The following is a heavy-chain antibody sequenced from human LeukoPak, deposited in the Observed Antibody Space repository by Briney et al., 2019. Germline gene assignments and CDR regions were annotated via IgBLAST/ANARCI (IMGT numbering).Heavy chain of an antibody. J-gene: IGHJ4*02. Sequence: SETLSLTCTVSGGSISSYYWGWIRQPPGKGLEWIGSIYYSGSTYYNPSLKSRVTISVDTSKNQFSLKLSSVTAADTAVYYCARHGQDVGLLRFLEWPYYFDYWGQGTLVTVSS. CDR1: GGSISSYY. D-gene: IGHD3-3*01. CDR2: IYYSGST. V-gene: IGHV4-39*01. CDR3: ARHGQDVGLLRFLEWPYYFDY.